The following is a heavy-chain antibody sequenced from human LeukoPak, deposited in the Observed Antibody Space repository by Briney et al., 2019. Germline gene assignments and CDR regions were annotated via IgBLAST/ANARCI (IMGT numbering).Heavy chain of an antibody. Sequence: GGSLRLSCAASGFAFSDHYMTWIRQAPGKGLEWVSYISTTSSFTKYADSVKGRFTISRDNAKNSLYLQMNSLRAEDTAVYYCARDLGGHGSWGQGTLVTVSS. CDR3: ARDLGGHGS. CDR2: ISTTSSFT. J-gene: IGHJ4*02. D-gene: IGHD1-26*01. CDR1: GFAFSDHY. V-gene: IGHV3-11*06.